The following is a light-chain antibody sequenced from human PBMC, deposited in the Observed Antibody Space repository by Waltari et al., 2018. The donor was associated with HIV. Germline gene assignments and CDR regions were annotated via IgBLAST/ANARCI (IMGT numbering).Light chain of an antibody. CDR2: WAS. CDR3: QQYYHVPYT. J-gene: IGKJ2*01. V-gene: IGKV4-1*01. Sequence: DVVVTQSPDSLAVSLGERATLNCRSRQSILYSSNNQNYLAWYQQKPGQRPKLLIYWASARQSGVPDRFSGNGSGTDFTLTISSLQAEDVAVYYCQQYYHVPYTFGLGTKLEIK. CDR1: QSILYSSNNQNY.